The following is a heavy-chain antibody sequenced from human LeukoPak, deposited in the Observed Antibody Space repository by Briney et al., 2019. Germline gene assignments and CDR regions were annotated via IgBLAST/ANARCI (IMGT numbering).Heavy chain of an antibody. V-gene: IGHV3-30-3*01. CDR1: GFTFSSYA. Sequence: GGSLRLSCAASGFTFSSYAMHWVRQAPGKGLEWVAVISYDGSNKYYADSVKGRFTISRDNSKNTLYLQMNSLRAEDTAVYYCARGSNYLDYWGQGTLVTVSS. CDR3: ARGSNYLDY. J-gene: IGHJ4*02. CDR2: ISYDGSNK.